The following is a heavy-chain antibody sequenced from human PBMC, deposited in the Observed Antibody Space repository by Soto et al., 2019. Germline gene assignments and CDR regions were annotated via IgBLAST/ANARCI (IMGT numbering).Heavy chain of an antibody. Sequence: QVLLVQSGVDVKKPGASVRISCKASGYTFTNFYMHWVRQAPGQGLEWMAMIIPSDGSTSYAEKFQGRVTLTMDTSTSTVYMELSNLRSEDTAMYYCARGGSVGHDYWGQGTLVPVSS. CDR3: ARGGSVGHDY. D-gene: IGHD1-26*01. J-gene: IGHJ4*02. CDR2: IIPSDGST. V-gene: IGHV1-46*01. CDR1: GYTFTNFY.